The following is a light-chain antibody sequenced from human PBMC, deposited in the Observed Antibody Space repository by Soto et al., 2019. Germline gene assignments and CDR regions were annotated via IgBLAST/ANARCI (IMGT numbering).Light chain of an antibody. Sequence: EIVLTQSPATLSLSPGERSTLSCRASQSVSSYLAWYQQKPGQAPRLLIYDASNRATGIPARFSGSGCGTDFTLTISILEPEDFAVYYCQQRSNWTFGGWTQVEIK. CDR2: DAS. CDR3: QQRSNWT. V-gene: IGKV3-11*01. J-gene: IGKJ4*01. CDR1: QSVSSY.